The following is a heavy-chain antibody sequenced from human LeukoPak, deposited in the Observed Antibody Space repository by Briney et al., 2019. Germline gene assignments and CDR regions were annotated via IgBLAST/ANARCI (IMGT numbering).Heavy chain of an antibody. CDR2: IKQDGSEK. J-gene: IGHJ4*02. Sequence: PGGSLRLSCAASGFTFSSYWMSWVRQAPGKGLEWVASIKQDGSEKYYVDSVKGRFTISRDNAKNSLYLQMNSLRAEDTAVYYCARDDSGYSSSWDYWGQGTLVTVSS. CDR1: GFTFSSYW. CDR3: ARDDSGYSSSWDY. V-gene: IGHV3-7*01. D-gene: IGHD6-13*01.